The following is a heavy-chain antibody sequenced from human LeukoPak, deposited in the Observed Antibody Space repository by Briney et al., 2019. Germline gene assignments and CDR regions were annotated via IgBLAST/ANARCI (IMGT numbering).Heavy chain of an antibody. CDR3: ARGLSRIAAAGLDY. CDR2: INHSGST. V-gene: IGHV4-34*01. J-gene: IGHJ4*02. CDR1: GGSFSGYY. Sequence: PSETLSLTCAVYGGSFSGYYWSWIRQPPGKGLEWIGEINHSGSTNYNPSLKSRVTISVDTSKNQFSLKLSSVTAADTAVYYCARGLSRIAAAGLDYWGQGTLVTVSS. D-gene: IGHD6-13*01.